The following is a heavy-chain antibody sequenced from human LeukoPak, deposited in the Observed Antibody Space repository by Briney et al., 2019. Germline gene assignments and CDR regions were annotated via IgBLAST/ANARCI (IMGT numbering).Heavy chain of an antibody. Sequence: SETLSLTCAVSGYSISSGYYWGWIRQSPGKGLEWIGSIYQSGTTYYNPSLKSRVTISVDTSKNQFSLKLSSVTAADTAVYNCTCDPNWVFDNWGQGTLVTVSS. D-gene: IGHD7-27*01. CDR1: GYSISSGYY. V-gene: IGHV4-38-2*01. J-gene: IGHJ4*02. CDR3: TCDPNWVFDN. CDR2: IYQSGTT.